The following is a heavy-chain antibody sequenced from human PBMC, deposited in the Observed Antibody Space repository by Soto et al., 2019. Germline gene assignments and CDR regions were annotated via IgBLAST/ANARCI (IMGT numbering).Heavy chain of an antibody. V-gene: IGHV4-59*01. CDR2: VSQSGST. D-gene: IGHD3-16*01. Sequence: PSETLSLTCTVSGGSISRYYWSWIRQSPGKGLEWIGYVSQSGSTSYNPSLKSRVTMSADTSKSQFSLRLTSVTAADTAVYYCARLTVFYYVDVWGEGTTVTVSS. J-gene: IGHJ6*03. CDR1: GGSISRYY. CDR3: ARLTVFYYVDV.